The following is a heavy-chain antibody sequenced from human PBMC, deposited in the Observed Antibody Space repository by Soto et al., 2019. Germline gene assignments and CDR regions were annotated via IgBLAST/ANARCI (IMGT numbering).Heavy chain of an antibody. V-gene: IGHV1-69*01. D-gene: IGHD1-26*01. CDR2: IIPIFGTA. CDR1: GGTFSSYS. CDR3: ERYGGRYSGGMGY. Sequence: QVQLVQSGAEVKKPGSSVKVSGKASGGTFSSYSINWERQAPGQGLEWMGEIIPIFGTANYAQKLQGSVTITADESTSTSYMEVSSLRSEDTAVYDCERYGGRYSGGMGYWGQGTLVTV. J-gene: IGHJ4*02.